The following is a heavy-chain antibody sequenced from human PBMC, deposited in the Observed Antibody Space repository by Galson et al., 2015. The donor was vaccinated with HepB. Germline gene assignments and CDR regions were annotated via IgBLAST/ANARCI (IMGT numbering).Heavy chain of an antibody. V-gene: IGHV3-53*01. Sequence: SLRLSCAGSGFSVSSNYMAWVHQAPGKGLEWISVIYYVGTTYYVDSVKGRFTISRDYSKNTLYLQMNSLRAEDTAVYHCASWVGSAFDIWCQGIMVTVSS. D-gene: IGHD1-26*01. CDR2: IYYVGTT. J-gene: IGHJ3*02. CDR3: ASWVGSAFDI. CDR1: GFSVSSNY.